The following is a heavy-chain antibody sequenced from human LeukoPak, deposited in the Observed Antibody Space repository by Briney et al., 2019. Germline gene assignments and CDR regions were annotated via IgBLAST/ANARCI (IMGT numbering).Heavy chain of an antibody. Sequence: PSETLSLTCTVSGGSISNYYWSWIWQPAGKGLEWIGRIYTSGSTNYNPSLKSRLTISVDMSKNQFSLQLSSVTAADTAIYYCARGCSSTSCYLRMDLWGQGTTVTVSS. D-gene: IGHD2-2*01. CDR3: ARGCSSTSCYLRMDL. CDR2: IYTSGST. V-gene: IGHV4-4*07. J-gene: IGHJ6*02. CDR1: GGSISNYY.